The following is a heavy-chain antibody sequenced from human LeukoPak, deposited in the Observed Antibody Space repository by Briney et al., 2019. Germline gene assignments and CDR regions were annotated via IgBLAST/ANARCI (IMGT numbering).Heavy chain of an antibody. J-gene: IGHJ6*02. Sequence: SETLSLTCAVYGVSFSGYYWSWIRQPPGKGLEWIGEINHSGSTNYNPSLKSRVTISVDTSKNQFSLKLSSVTAADTAVYYCARDANVLRYFDWLSQGMDVWGQGATVTVSS. CDR1: GVSFSGYY. D-gene: IGHD3-9*01. CDR3: ARDANVLRYFDWLSQGMDV. CDR2: INHSGST. V-gene: IGHV4-34*01.